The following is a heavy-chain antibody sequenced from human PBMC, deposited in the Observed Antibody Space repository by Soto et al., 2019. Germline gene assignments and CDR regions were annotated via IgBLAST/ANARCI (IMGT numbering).Heavy chain of an antibody. CDR3: ARGGSYPHLYFDY. D-gene: IGHD1-26*01. CDR2: IYYSGST. CDR1: GGSISNVDYY. Sequence: PSETLSLTCTVSGGSISNVDYYWSWIRQPPGKGLEWIGYIYYSGSTYYNLSLKSRVTISVDTSKNQFSLKLSSVTAADTAVYYCARGGSYPHLYFDYWGQGTLVTVSS. V-gene: IGHV4-30-4*01. J-gene: IGHJ4*02.